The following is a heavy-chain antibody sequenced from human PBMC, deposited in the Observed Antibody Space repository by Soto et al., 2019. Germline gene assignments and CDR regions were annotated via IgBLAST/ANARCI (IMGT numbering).Heavy chain of an antibody. D-gene: IGHD3-3*01. CDR3: AAEAHYDFWSGYWPDAFDI. J-gene: IGHJ3*02. CDR2: IVVGSGNT. CDR1: GFTFTSSA. Sequence: SVKVSCKASGFTFTSSAMQWVRQARGQRLEWIGWIVVGSGNTNYAQKFQERVTITRDMSTSTAYMELSSLRSEDTAVYYCAAEAHYDFWSGYWPDAFDIWGQGTMVTVSS. V-gene: IGHV1-58*02.